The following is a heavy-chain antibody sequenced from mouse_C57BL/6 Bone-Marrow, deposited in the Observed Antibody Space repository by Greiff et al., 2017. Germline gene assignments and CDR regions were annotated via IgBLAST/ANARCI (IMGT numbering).Heavy chain of an antibody. D-gene: IGHD2-3*01. J-gene: IGHJ1*03. CDR2: IWSGGST. CDR1: GFSLTSYG. Sequence: VTVVESGPGLVQPSQSLSITCTVSGFSLTSYGVHWVRQSPGKGLEWLGVIWSGGSTDYNAAFISRLSICKDNSKSQVFFKMNSLQADDTAIYYCARNGRWLPYFDVWGTGTTVTVSA. V-gene: IGHV2-2*01. CDR3: ARNGRWLPYFDV.